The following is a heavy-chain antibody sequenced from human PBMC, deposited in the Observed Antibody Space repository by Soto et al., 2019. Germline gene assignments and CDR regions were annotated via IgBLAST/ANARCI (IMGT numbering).Heavy chain of an antibody. J-gene: IGHJ3*01. D-gene: IGHD3-10*01. CDR2: ISYDGTNN. Sequence: QVQLVESGGGVVQPGRSLRLSCAASAFTFSAYAMHWVRQAPGKGLEWVAVISYDGTNNYYADSVKGRFTISRDNSKNTLFLQMNSLRSEDTAVYYCATITVVRGVTYDAFDFWGQGTMVTVSS. V-gene: IGHV3-30-3*01. CDR1: AFTFSAYA. CDR3: ATITVVRGVTYDAFDF.